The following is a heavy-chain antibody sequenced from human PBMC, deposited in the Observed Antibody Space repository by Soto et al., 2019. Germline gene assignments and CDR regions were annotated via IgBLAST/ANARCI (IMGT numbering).Heavy chain of an antibody. J-gene: IGHJ5*02. V-gene: IGHV2-5*02. CDR1: GFSLSTSGVG. CDR2: IYWDDDK. D-gene: IGHD3-10*01. Sequence: QITLKESGPTLVKPTQTLTLTCTFSGFSLSTSGVGVGWIRQPPGQALEWLALIYWDDDKRYSPSLQSRLTITKDTSKNQVVLTMTNMDPVDTATYYCARRRNYGSGSFLNWFDPWGQGTLVTVSS. CDR3: ARRRNYGSGSFLNWFDP.